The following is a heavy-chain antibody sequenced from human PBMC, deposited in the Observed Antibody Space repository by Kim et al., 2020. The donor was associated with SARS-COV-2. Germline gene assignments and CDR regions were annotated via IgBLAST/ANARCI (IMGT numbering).Heavy chain of an antibody. CDR2: GDGYK. Sequence: GDGYKKYSEKFQGRVTFTRDTSASTAYMELSGLRSEDSAVFYCLGGYYFDYWGQGTTVTVSS. CDR3: LGGYYFDY. V-gene: IGHV1-3*01. J-gene: IGHJ4*02. D-gene: IGHD2-15*01.